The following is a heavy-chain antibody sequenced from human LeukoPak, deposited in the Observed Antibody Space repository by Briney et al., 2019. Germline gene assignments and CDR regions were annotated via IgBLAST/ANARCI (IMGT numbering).Heavy chain of an antibody. J-gene: IGHJ4*02. CDR3: ARDVAGAAVADDFDC. CDR2: SYYSGST. V-gene: IGHV4-31*03. D-gene: IGHD6-19*01. CDR1: GGSISSGGYW. Sequence: SETLSLTCTVAGGSISSGGYWWIWIRQDPVKGLEWIGYSYYSGSTYYNPSLKSRVNISVDTSKNQFSLRLSPVTAADTALYYCARDVAGAAVADDFDCWGQGTLVTVSS.